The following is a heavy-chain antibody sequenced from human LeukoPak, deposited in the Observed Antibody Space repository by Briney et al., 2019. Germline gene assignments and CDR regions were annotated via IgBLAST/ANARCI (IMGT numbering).Heavy chain of an antibody. J-gene: IGHJ4*02. Sequence: GGSLRLSCAASGFSLSSYAMGWVRQAPGQGLEWVSAISGSGGSTYYADSMKGRFTISRDNSKNTLYLQMNSLRADDTAIYYCAKNGGSSWPAYYFDYWGQGTLVPVSS. V-gene: IGHV3-23*01. CDR3: AKNGGSSWPAYYFDY. CDR2: ISGSGGST. CDR1: GFSLSSYA. D-gene: IGHD6-13*01.